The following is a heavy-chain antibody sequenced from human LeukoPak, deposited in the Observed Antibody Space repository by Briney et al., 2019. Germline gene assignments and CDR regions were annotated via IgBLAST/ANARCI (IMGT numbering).Heavy chain of an antibody. Sequence: SETLSLTCTVSGGSISSGRYYWSWIRQPAGKGLEWIGRIYTSGNTNYNPSLESRVTISVDTSKNQFSLKLSSVTAADTAVYYCARETLAGRPSLSEYYFDYWGQGTLVTVSS. CDR2: IYTSGNT. D-gene: IGHD6-6*01. CDR3: ARETLAGRPSLSEYYFDY. CDR1: GGSISSGRYY. V-gene: IGHV4-61*02. J-gene: IGHJ4*02.